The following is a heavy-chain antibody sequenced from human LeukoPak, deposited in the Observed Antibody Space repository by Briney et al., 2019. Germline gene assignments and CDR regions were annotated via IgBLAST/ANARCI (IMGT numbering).Heavy chain of an antibody. Sequence: PGGSLRLSCAASGFTFSSYEMNWVRQAPGKGLEWVSYISSAGSTVYYADSVKGRFTISRDNAKNSVYLQMDTLIVEDTAVYYCVRADWFSLDHWGQGTLVTVSS. V-gene: IGHV3-48*03. CDR3: VRADWFSLDH. D-gene: IGHD3-9*01. J-gene: IGHJ4*02. CDR1: GFTFSSYE. CDR2: ISSAGSTV.